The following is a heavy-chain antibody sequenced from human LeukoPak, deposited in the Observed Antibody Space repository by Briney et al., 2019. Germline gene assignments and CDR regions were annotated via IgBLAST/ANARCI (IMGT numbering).Heavy chain of an antibody. CDR3: ARDGDNHNFDY. CDR1: GFTFSNSW. CDR2: ISKDGSGA. Sequence: GGSLRLSCAASGFTFSNSWMHWVRQAPGKGLVWVSRISKDGSGADYADSVEGRFSVSRDNAKNTMYLQMNSLRAEDTALYYCARDGDNHNFDYWGQGTLVTVSS. J-gene: IGHJ4*02. V-gene: IGHV3-74*01. D-gene: IGHD1-14*01.